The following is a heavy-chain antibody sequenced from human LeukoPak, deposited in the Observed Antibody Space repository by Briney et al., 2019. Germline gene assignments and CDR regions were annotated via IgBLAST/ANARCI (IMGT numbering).Heavy chain of an antibody. Sequence: PGGSLRLSCAASGFTFSSYAMGWVRQAPGKGLEWVSGVSGSGGGTYYTDSVKGRFTISRDNSKNTLFLQMNSLRVEDTAVYYCANLRGRGAYACSGASCYSYWGQGTLVTVSP. V-gene: IGHV3-23*01. D-gene: IGHD2-15*01. CDR3: ANLRGRGAYACSGASCYSY. CDR1: GFTFSSYA. J-gene: IGHJ4*02. CDR2: VSGSGGGT.